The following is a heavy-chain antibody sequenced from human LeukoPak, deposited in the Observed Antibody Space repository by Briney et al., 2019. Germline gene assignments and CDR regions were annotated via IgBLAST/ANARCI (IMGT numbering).Heavy chain of an antibody. Sequence: PGGSLRLSCAASGFTFINAWMAWVRQAPGKGLEWVGRIKAKAHGGTIEYAAPVKGRFTISRDDSKNTLYLQMNSLKTEDTAVYYCTTDGYYYDSSAGGGGYYFDYWGQGTLVTVSS. D-gene: IGHD3-22*01. CDR1: GFTFINAW. V-gene: IGHV3-15*01. CDR2: IKAKAHGGTI. J-gene: IGHJ4*02. CDR3: TTDGYYYDSSAGGGGYYFDY.